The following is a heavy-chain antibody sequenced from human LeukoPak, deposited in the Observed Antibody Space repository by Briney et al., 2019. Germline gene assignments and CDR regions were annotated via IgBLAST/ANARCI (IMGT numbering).Heavy chain of an antibody. Sequence: PSQTLSLTCTVSGGSISSGDYYWSWIRQPPGKGLEWIGYIYYSGSTYYNPSLKSRVTISIDTSKNQFSLRLSSVTAADTAVYYCARAQYDFWSGYYSNWGQGTLVTVSS. CDR2: IYYSGST. J-gene: IGHJ4*02. CDR1: GGSISSGDYY. CDR3: ARAQYDFWSGYYSN. V-gene: IGHV4-30-4*01. D-gene: IGHD3/OR15-3a*01.